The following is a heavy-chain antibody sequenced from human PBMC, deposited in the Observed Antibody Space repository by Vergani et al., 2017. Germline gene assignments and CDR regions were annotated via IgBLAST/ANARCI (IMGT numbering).Heavy chain of an antibody. V-gene: IGHV4-39*01. CDR2: IYYSGST. CDR1: GGSISSSSYY. J-gene: IGHJ5*02. CDR3: ARWSRTVTTFTSGDWFDP. D-gene: IGHD4-11*01. Sequence: QLQLQESGPGLVKPSETLSLTCTVSGGSISSSSYYWGWIRKPPGKGLEWIGSIYYSGSTYYNPSLKSRVTISVDTSKNQFSLKLSSVTAADTAVYYCARWSRTVTTFTSGDWFDPWGQGTLVTVSS.